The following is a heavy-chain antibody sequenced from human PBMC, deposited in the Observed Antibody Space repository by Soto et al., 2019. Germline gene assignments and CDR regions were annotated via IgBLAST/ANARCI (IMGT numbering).Heavy chain of an antibody. CDR2: INAGNGNT. CDR3: ARDVEAAAGTSYFDY. Sequence: GASVTVSCKASGYTFTSYAMHWVRQAPGQRLEWMGWINAGNGNTKYSQKFQGRVTITRDTSASTAYMELSSLRSEDTAVYYCARDVEAAAGTSYFDYWGQGTLVTVS. D-gene: IGHD6-13*01. CDR1: GYTFTSYA. J-gene: IGHJ4*02. V-gene: IGHV1-3*01.